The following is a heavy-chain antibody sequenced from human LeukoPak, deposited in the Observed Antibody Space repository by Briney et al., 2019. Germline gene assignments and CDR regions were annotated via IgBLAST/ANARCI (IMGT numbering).Heavy chain of an antibody. CDR1: GGSISSGGYY. CDR3: ARVLWFGVYFDY. V-gene: IGHV4-31*03. J-gene: IGHJ4*02. CDR2: IYYSGST. Sequence: SETLSLTCTVSGGSISSGGYYWSWIRQHPGKGLEWIGYIYYSGSTYYNPSLKSRVTISVDTSKNQFSLKLSSVTAADTAVYYCARVLWFGVYFDYWGQGTLVTVSS. D-gene: IGHD3-10*01.